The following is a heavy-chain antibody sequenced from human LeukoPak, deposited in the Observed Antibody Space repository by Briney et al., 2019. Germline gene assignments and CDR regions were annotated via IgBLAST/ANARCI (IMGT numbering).Heavy chain of an antibody. D-gene: IGHD2-15*01. V-gene: IGHV4-30-2*01. Sequence: PSQTLSLTCAVSGGSIISGTYSWSWIRQPPGKGLEWIGYICHSGSTYYNPSLKSRDTISVDESKNQFSLKLSSVTAADTAMYYCERVANVAARGKNWFDPWGQGTLVTVSS. CDR3: ERVANVAARGKNWFDP. CDR2: ICHSGST. CDR1: GGSIISGTYS. J-gene: IGHJ5*02.